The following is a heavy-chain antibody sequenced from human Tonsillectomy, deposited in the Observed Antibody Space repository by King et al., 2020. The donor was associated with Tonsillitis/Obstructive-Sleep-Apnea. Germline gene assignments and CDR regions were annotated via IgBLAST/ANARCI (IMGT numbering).Heavy chain of an antibody. CDR3: ARDRGSGYHDFGNYDLAGYFDY. CDR1: GDSITSGGYY. D-gene: IGHD4-11*01. V-gene: IGHV4-31*03. J-gene: IGHJ4*02. Sequence: QLQESGPGLVKPSQTLSLTCTVSGDSITSGGYYWSWIRQHPGRGLEWIAYIYYSGSTFYNPSLKSRVTVSVDTSKNQVSLNLSSVTAADTAVYYCARDRGSGYHDFGNYDLAGYFDYWGQGTLVTVSS. CDR2: IYYSGST.